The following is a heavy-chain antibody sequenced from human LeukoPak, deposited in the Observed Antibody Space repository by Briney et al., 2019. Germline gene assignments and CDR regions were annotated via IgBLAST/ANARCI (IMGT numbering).Heavy chain of an antibody. Sequence: GGSLRLSCAASGFTFSSYAITWVRQAPGKGLEWVSGISSSGGSSYYADSVKGRFTISRDNSKNTVFLQMNSLRDDDTALYYCAKGRDGYTDFWGQGTLLTVSS. V-gene: IGHV3-23*01. D-gene: IGHD5-24*01. J-gene: IGHJ4*02. CDR1: GFTFSSYA. CDR3: AKGRDGYTDF. CDR2: ISSSGGSS.